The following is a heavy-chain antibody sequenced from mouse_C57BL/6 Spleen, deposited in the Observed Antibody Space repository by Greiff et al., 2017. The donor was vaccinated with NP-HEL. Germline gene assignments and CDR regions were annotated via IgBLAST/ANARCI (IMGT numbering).Heavy chain of an antibody. J-gene: IGHJ1*03. CDR3: ARVTARERAEGYFDV. CDR1: GYAFTSYW. D-gene: IGHD3-3*01. CDR2: IYPGDGDT. V-gene: IGHV1-80*01. Sequence: VQRVEPGAELVMPGASVKLSCKASGYAFTSYWMHWVKQRPGQGLEWIGQIYPGDGDTNYNGKFKGKATLTADKSSSTAYMQLSSLTSEDSAVYFCARVTARERAEGYFDVWGKGTTVTVSS.